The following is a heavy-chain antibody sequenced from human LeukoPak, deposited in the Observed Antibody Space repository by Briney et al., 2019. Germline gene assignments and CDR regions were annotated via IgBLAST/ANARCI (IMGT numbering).Heavy chain of an antibody. CDR1: GFTFSSYS. Sequence: GVSLRLSCAASGFTFSSYSMNWVRQAPGKGLEWVSSISSSSSYIYYADSVKGRFTISRDNAKNSLYLQMNSLRAEDTAVYYCARDLANQLDDYWGQGTLVTVSS. CDR2: ISSSSSYI. CDR3: ARDLANQLDDY. D-gene: IGHD2-2*01. V-gene: IGHV3-21*01. J-gene: IGHJ4*02.